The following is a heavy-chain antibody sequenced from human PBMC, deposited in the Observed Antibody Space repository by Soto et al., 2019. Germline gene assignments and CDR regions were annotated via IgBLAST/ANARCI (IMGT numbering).Heavy chain of an antibody. V-gene: IGHV3-23*01. J-gene: IGHJ6*02. CDR1: GFTFSSYA. D-gene: IGHD5-18*01. Sequence: GSLRLSCAASGFTFSSYAMSWVRQAPGKGLEWVSAISGSGGSTYYADSVKGRFTIPRDNSKNTLYLQMNSLRAEDTAVYYCAKPTLSGYSYGYRYYYGMDVWGQGTTVTVSS. CDR3: AKPTLSGYSYGYRYYYGMDV. CDR2: ISGSGGST.